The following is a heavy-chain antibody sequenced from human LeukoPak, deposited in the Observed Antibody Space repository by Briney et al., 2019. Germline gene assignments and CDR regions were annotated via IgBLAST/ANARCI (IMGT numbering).Heavy chain of an antibody. CDR2: ISAYNGNT. V-gene: IGHV1-18*01. J-gene: IGHJ6*04. D-gene: IGHD3-10*01. CDR1: GYTFTSYG. Sequence: GASVKVSCKASGYTFTSYGISWVRQAPGQGLEWMGWISAYNGNTNYAQKLQGGVTMTTDTSTSTAYMGLSSLRSEDTAVYYCARGLKGYYGSGSYWGYYYGMDVWGKGTTVTVSS. CDR3: ARGLKGYYGSGSYWGYYYGMDV.